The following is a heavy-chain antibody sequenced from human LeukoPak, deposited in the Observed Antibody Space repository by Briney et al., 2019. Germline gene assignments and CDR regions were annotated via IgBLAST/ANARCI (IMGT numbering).Heavy chain of an antibody. V-gene: IGHV3-53*01. CDR1: GFTFSSYG. Sequence: GRSLRLSCAASGFTFSSYGMHWVRQAPGKGLEWVSVISSGGSTSYADSVKGRFTISRDNSKNTLYLQMNSLRAEDTAVYYCARDTPPDYWGQGTLVTVSS. CDR2: ISSGGST. J-gene: IGHJ4*02. CDR3: ARDTPPDY.